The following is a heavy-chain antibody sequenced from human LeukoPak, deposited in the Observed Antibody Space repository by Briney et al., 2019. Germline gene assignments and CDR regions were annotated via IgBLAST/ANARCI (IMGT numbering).Heavy chain of an antibody. CDR1: GGTFSSYA. V-gene: IGHV1-2*02. J-gene: IGHJ6*02. CDR2: INPNSGGT. CDR3: ARGITIFGVVSDYGMDV. Sequence: GASVKVSCKASGGTFSSYAISWVRQAPGQGLEWMGWINPNSGGTNYAQKFQGRVTMTRGTSISTAYMELSRLRSDDTAVYYCARGITIFGVVSDYGMDVWGQGTTVTVSS. D-gene: IGHD3-3*01.